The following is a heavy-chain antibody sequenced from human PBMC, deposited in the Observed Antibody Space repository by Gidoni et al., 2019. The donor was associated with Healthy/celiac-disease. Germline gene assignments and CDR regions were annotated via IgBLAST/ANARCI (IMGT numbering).Heavy chain of an antibody. J-gene: IGHJ6*02. V-gene: IGHV4-59*01. Sequence: QVQLQESGPGLVKPSETLSLTCTVSGGSISSYYWSWIRQPPGKGLEWIGYIYYSGSTNYNPSRKSRVTISVDTSKNQFSLKLSSVTAADTAVYYCARDGGRYYYYGMDVWGQGTTVTVSS. CDR1: GGSISSYY. CDR2: IYYSGST. CDR3: ARDGGRYYYYGMDV.